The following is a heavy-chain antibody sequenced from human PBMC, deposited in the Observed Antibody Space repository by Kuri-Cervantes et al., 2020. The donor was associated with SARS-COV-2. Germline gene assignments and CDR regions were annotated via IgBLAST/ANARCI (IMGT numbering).Heavy chain of an antibody. CDR1: GGSFSGYY. D-gene: IGHD2-8*01. Sequence: SQTLSLTCAVYGGSFSGYYWGWIRQPPGKGLEWIGSIYHSGSTNYNPSLKSRVTISVDTSKNQFSLKLSSVTAADTAVYYCARRIVWALRGPDNWFDPWGQGTLVTVSS. V-gene: IGHV4-34*01. CDR3: ARRIVWALRGPDNWFDP. CDR2: IYHSGST. J-gene: IGHJ5*02.